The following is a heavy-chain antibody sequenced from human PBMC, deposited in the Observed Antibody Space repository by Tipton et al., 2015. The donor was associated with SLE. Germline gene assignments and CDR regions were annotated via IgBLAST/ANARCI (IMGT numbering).Heavy chain of an antibody. J-gene: IGHJ4*02. CDR2: IYTSGST. CDR1: GGSFSGYY. CDR3: ARGYCSSTSCPPGY. Sequence: TLSLTCAVYGGSFSGYYWSWIRQPAGKGLEWIGRIYTSGSTNYNPSLKSRVTISVDTSKNQFSLKLSSVTAADTAVYYCARGYCSSTSCPPGYWGQGTLVTVSS. V-gene: IGHV4-59*10. D-gene: IGHD2-2*01.